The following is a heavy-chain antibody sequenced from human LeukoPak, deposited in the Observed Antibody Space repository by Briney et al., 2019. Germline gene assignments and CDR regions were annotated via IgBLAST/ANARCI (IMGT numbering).Heavy chain of an antibody. J-gene: IGHJ4*02. D-gene: IGHD5-12*01. CDR1: GFPLRNNA. CDR3: GGYNGNYNDY. Sequence: PGESLRLSCAASGFPLRNNAMSWVRQAPGQGLQWVSTSGSAGTTYYADSAKGRFTISRDNSKNTLFLQMSGLRAEDTAVYYCGGYNGNYNDYWGQGTLVTVSS. V-gene: IGHV3-23*01. CDR2: SGSAGTT.